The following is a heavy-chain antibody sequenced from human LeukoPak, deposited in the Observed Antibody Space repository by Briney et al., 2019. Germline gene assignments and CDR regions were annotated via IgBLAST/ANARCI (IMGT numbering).Heavy chain of an antibody. J-gene: IGHJ1*01. CDR2: INPNSGVT. Sequence: ASVKVSCKASGYTFTSYGISWVRQAPGQGLEWMGWINPNSGVTNYAQKFQGRVTLTRDTPISTAYMEVSRLTSDDTAVYYCASPVPAATQSEYFQHWGQGTLVTVSS. D-gene: IGHD2-2*01. V-gene: IGHV1-2*02. CDR3: ASPVPAATQSEYFQH. CDR1: GYTFTSYG.